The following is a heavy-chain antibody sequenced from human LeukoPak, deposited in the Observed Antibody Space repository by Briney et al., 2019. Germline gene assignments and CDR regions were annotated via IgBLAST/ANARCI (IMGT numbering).Heavy chain of an antibody. CDR2: FDPEDGET. Sequence: ASVKVSCKVSGYTLTELSMHWVRQAPGKGLEWMGGFDPEDGETIYAQKFQGRVTMTEDTSTDTAYMELRSLRSDDTAVYYCARSEIRHLIVPAAMIGWFDPWGQGTLVTVSS. V-gene: IGHV1-24*01. CDR3: ARSEIRHLIVPAAMIGWFDP. J-gene: IGHJ5*02. CDR1: GYTLTELS. D-gene: IGHD2-2*01.